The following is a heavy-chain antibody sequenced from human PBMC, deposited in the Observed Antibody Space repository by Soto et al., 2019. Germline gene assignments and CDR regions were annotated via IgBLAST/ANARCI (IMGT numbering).Heavy chain of an antibody. V-gene: IGHV4-39*01. CDR1: GGSISSRGYY. Sequence: QLQLQESGTGLVKHSETLSLTCTVSGGSISSRGYYWGGIRQPPGKGLEWIGTIYYSGSTYYNPSLTSRVTRSVDTSKNQFSLKLSSVTAADTAVYYCATSNWFDPWGQGTLVTVSS. J-gene: IGHJ5*02. CDR3: ATSNWFDP. CDR2: IYYSGST.